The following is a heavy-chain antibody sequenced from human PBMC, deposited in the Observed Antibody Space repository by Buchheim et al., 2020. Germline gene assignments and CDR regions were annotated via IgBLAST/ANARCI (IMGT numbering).Heavy chain of an antibody. CDR2: INSDGSSK. CDR3: ARCIESNFWSGCNYYYYYYGMDV. J-gene: IGHJ6*02. CDR1: GFTFSSYG. D-gene: IGHD3-3*01. V-gene: IGHV3-74*01. Sequence: EVQLVESGGGLVQPGGSLRLSCAASGFTFSSYGMHWVRQAPGKGLVWVSRINSDGSSKSYADSVKGRFTISRDNAKNTLYLQMNSLRAEDTAVYYCARCIESNFWSGCNYYYYYYGMDVWGQGTT.